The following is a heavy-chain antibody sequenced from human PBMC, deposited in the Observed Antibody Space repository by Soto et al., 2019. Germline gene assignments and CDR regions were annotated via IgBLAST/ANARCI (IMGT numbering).Heavy chain of an antibody. CDR2: ISASGGST. Sequence: GGSLRLSCSGSGFRFGDFAMSWVRQAPGGGLEWVSGISASGGSTYYADSVEGRFTIFRDNFRDTLSLHMSGLRVEDTATYYCAKDPNGNYVGGFEMCGPGTLVTVSS. J-gene: IGHJ3*02. CDR1: GFRFGDFA. V-gene: IGHV3-23*01. D-gene: IGHD1-7*01. CDR3: AKDPNGNYVGGFEM.